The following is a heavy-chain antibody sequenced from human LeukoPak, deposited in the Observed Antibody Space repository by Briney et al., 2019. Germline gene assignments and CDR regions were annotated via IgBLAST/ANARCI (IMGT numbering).Heavy chain of an antibody. V-gene: IGHV3-23*01. J-gene: IGHJ6*02. CDR2: ISGSGGST. D-gene: IGHD3-9*01. Sequence: GGSLRLSCAASGFTFSSYAMSWVRQAPGKGLEWVSAISGSGGSTYYADSVKGRFTISRDNSKNTLYLQMNSLRAEDTAVYYCAGNDILGYYGMDVWGQGTTATVSS. CDR1: GFTFSSYA. CDR3: AGNDILGYYGMDV.